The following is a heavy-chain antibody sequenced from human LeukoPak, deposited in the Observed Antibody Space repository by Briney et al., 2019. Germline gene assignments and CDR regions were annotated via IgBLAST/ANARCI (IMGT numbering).Heavy chain of an antibody. CDR2: IYYSGST. Sequence: SGPLSLTCTVSGGSISSYYWIWIRQFPGKGLEWMGYIYYSGSTNYNPSLKSRVTISVDTSKNQVSLKLSSVTAADTAVYYCARERNFWYFDLWGRGTMVTVCS. CDR1: GGSISSYY. D-gene: IGHD1-7*01. V-gene: IGHV4-59*01. CDR3: ARERNFWYFDL. J-gene: IGHJ2*01.